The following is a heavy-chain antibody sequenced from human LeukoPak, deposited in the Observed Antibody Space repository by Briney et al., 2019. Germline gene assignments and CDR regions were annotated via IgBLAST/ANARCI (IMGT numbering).Heavy chain of an antibody. CDR2: ISSDGSNK. J-gene: IGHJ4*02. CDR3: ARRYCSSTSCLIDY. V-gene: IGHV3-30*03. CDR1: GFTFSSYG. Sequence: GGSLRLCCAASGFTFSSYGMHWVRQAPGRGLEWVALISSDGSNKYYVDSVKGRFTISRDNAKNSLYLQMNSLRAEDTAVYYCARRYCSSTSCLIDYWGQGTLVTVSS. D-gene: IGHD2-2*01.